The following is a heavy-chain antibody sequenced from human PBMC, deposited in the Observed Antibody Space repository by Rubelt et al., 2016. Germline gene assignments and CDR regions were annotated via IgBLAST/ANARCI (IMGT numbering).Heavy chain of an antibody. Sequence: GGSISSYYWSWIRQPPGKGLEWIGYIYYSGSTNYNPSLKSRVTISVDTSKNQFSLKLSSVTAADTAVYYCARTLTTVIAIDYWGQGTLVTVSS. CDR1: GGSISSYY. CDR3: ARTLTTVIAIDY. D-gene: IGHD4-11*01. J-gene: IGHJ4*02. V-gene: IGHV4-59*08. CDR2: IYYSGST.